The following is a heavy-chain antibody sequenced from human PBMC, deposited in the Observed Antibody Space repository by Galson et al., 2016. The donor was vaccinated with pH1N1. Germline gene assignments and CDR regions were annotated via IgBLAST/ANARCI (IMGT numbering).Heavy chain of an antibody. D-gene: IGHD6-19*01. CDR1: GGSISSDTYY. J-gene: IGHJ5*02. Sequence: ETLSLTCTVSGGSISSDTYYWGWIRQPPGKGLEWIGSFHHTDGTCYNPSLKSRVTISVDTSKSQISLTLSSVSAADTAMYYCARSAQWLLYSRFDPWGQGILVTASS. CDR3: ARSAQWLLYSRFDP. CDR2: FHHTDGT. V-gene: IGHV4-39*07.